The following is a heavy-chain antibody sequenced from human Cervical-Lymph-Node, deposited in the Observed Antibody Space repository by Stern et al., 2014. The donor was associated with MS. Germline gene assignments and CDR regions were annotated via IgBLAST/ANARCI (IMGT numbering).Heavy chain of an antibody. CDR3: ARGALDDSSGYYLSLDY. CDR1: GYTFTSYG. Sequence: VQLVESGAEVKKPGASGKVSCKASGYTFTSYGISWVRQAPGQGLEWMGWISAYNGNTNYAQKLQGRVTMTTDTSTSTAYMELRSLRSDDTAVYYCARGALDDSSGYYLSLDYWGQGTLVTVSS. CDR2: ISAYNGNT. D-gene: IGHD3-22*01. J-gene: IGHJ4*02. V-gene: IGHV1-18*04.